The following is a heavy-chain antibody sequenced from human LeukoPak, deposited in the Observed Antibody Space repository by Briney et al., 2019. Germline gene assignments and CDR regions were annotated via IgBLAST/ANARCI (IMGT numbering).Heavy chain of an antibody. J-gene: IGHJ4*02. Sequence: APVKVSCKASGYTFTSYGISWVRQAPGQGLEWMGWISAYNGNTNYAQKLQGRVTMTTDTSTSTAYMELRSLRSDDTAVYYCARVPSSSGRRYYFDYWGQETLVTVSS. CDR2: ISAYNGNT. V-gene: IGHV1-18*01. CDR3: ARVPSSSGRRYYFDY. CDR1: GYTFTSYG. D-gene: IGHD6-6*01.